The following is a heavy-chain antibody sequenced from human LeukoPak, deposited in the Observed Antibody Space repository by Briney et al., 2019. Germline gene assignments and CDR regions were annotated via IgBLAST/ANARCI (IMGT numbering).Heavy chain of an antibody. CDR1: GYTFTGYY. J-gene: IGHJ4*02. V-gene: IGHV1-2*02. Sequence: ASVKVSCKASGYTFTGYYIHWVRQAPGQGLEWMGWINPNSGGTNYAWKFQGRVTMTRDTSISTAYMELSRLRSDDTAVYYCASGSKRTPIWPFDYWGQGTLVTVSS. CDR3: ASGSKRTPIWPFDY. D-gene: IGHD2-21*01. CDR2: INPNSGGT.